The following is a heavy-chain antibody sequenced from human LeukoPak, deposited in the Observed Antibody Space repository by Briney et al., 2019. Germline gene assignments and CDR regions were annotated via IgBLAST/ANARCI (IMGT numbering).Heavy chain of an antibody. Sequence: GGSLRLSCAVSGFTFSSYWMSWVRQAPGKGLEGGANIKGDGSEKYYVDSVKGRFTISRDNAKNSLYLQMNSLRAEDTALYYCARRFGDLSSYYMDVWGKGTTVTVSS. CDR3: ARRFGDLSSYYMDV. V-gene: IGHV3-7*03. CDR2: IKGDGSEK. CDR1: GFTFSSYW. D-gene: IGHD3-10*01. J-gene: IGHJ6*03.